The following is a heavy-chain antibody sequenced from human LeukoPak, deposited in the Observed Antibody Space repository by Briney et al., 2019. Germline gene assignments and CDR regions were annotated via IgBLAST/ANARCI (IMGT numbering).Heavy chain of an antibody. CDR2: ISDSGGST. V-gene: IGHV3-23*01. CDR3: AKDRRACSSSSCYYRFDY. Sequence: GGSLRLSCVASGFRFGRDWISWVRQAPGKGLEWVSAISDSGGSTYYADSVKGRFTISRDNSKNTVYLQMNSLRAEDTAVYYCAKDRRACSSSSCYYRFDYWGQGTLVTVSS. CDR1: GFRFGRDW. D-gene: IGHD2-2*01. J-gene: IGHJ4*02.